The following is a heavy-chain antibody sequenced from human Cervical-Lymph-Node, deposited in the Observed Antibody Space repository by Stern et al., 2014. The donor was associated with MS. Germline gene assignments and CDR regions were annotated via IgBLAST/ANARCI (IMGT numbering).Heavy chain of an antibody. CDR2: ISHEGSKT. CDR1: GFTFSHHA. D-gene: IGHD3-22*01. J-gene: IGHJ1*01. CDR3: AKDWVSSGHYYDH. Sequence: VQLVESGGGVVQPGRSLRLFCAASGFTFSHHAMHWVRPAPGKGLEWAATISHEGSKTSYSGPGKGRFTISRDNSKNTVDLQMNSLRREDTAVYFCAKDWVSSGHYYDHWGQGTLVTVSS. V-gene: IGHV3-30*18.